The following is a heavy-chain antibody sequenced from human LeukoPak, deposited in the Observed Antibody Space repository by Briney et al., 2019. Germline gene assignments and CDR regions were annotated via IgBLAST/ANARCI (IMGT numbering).Heavy chain of an antibody. CDR1: GFTFRSNV. J-gene: IGHJ4*02. V-gene: IGHV3-23*01. D-gene: IGHD5-18*01. Sequence: GGSLRLSCAASGFTFRSNVMSWVRQAPGKGLEWVSSISGSGGDTYYADSVKGRFTISRDNSKNTLFLQMSSLRVEDTAVYYCAKENPEGVTFDYWGQGTLVTVSS. CDR2: ISGSGGDT. CDR3: AKENPEGVTFDY.